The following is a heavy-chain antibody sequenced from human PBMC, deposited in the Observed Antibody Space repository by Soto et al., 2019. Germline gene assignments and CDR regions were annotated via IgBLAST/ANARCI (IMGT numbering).Heavy chain of an antibody. D-gene: IGHD3-10*01. CDR3: ARTLWFGAGYYFDY. J-gene: IGHJ4*02. Sequence: XETLSLTCTVAGGSISSYYWSWIRQPPGKGLEWIGYIYYSGSTNYNPSLKSRVTISVDTSKNQFSLKLSSVTAADTAVYYCARTLWFGAGYYFDYRGQGTLVTVSS. V-gene: IGHV4-59*01. CDR2: IYYSGST. CDR1: GGSISSYY.